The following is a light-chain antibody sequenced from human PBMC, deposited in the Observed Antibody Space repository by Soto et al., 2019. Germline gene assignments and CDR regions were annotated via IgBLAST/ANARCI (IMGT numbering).Light chain of an antibody. CDR1: QSVGNN. Sequence: EIVMTQSPATLSVSPGERATLSCRASQSVGNNLAWYQQKPGQAPRVLIYGASTRATGIPARFSGSGSGTQFSLTISSLLSEDFAVYYCQQYDNWLPITFGPGTKVDIK. CDR2: GAS. V-gene: IGKV3-15*01. CDR3: QQYDNWLPIT. J-gene: IGKJ3*01.